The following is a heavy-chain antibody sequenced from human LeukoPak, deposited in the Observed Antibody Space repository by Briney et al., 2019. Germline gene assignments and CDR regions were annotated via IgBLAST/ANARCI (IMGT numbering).Heavy chain of an antibody. CDR2: ISAYNGNT. J-gene: IGHJ6*02. CDR3: ARVGHCSSTSCFIGYYYYYGTDV. CDR1: GYTFTSYG. V-gene: IGHV1-18*01. Sequence: GASVKVSCKASGYTFTSYGISWVRQAPGQGLEWMGWISAYNGNTNYAQKLQGRVTMTTDTSTSTAYMELRSLRSDDTAVYYCARVGHCSSTSCFIGYYYYYGTDVWGQGTTVTVSS. D-gene: IGHD2-2*01.